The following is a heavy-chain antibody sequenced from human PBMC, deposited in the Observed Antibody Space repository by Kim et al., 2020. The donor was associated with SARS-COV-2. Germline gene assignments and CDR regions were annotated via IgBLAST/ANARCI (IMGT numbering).Heavy chain of an antibody. CDR1: GYTFTSYY. D-gene: IGHD5-12*01. CDR3: ARGGNLYTGDDAGVDY. Sequence: ASVKVSCKASGYTFTSYYVHWVRQAPGQGLEWMGIIRPSEGSARYAQKFQGRVTLTSDTSTSTVYVELSSLRSEDTALYFCARGGNLYTGDDAGVDYWGQ. V-gene: IGHV1-46*01. CDR2: IRPSEGSA. J-gene: IGHJ4*02.